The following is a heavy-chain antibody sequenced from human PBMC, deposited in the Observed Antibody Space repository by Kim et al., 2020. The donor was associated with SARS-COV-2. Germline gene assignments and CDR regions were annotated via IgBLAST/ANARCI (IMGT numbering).Heavy chain of an antibody. V-gene: IGHV1-69*01. D-gene: IGHD2-15*01. CDR3: ARDRRISPGGFDY. J-gene: IGHJ4*02. Sequence: YAQKFQGRVTITADESTSTAYMELSSLRSEDTAVYYCARDRRISPGGFDYWGQGTLVTVSS.